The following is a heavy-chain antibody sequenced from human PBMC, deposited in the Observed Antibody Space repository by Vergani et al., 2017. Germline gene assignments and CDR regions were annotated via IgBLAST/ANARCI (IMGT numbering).Heavy chain of an antibody. CDR3: ARPGRDYGDYTNFFLDY. D-gene: IGHD4-17*01. CDR2: ISYDGSNK. CDR1: GFTFSSYA. J-gene: IGHJ4*02. V-gene: IGHV3-30*01. Sequence: QVQLVESGGGVVQPGRSLRLSCAASGFTFSSYAMHWVRQAPGKGLEWVAVISYDGSNKYYADSVKGRFTISRDNSKNTLYLQMNSLRAEDTAVYYCARPGRDYGDYTNFFLDYWGQGTLVTVSS.